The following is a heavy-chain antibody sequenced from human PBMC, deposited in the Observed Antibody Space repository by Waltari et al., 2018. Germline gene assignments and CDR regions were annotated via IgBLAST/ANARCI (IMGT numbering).Heavy chain of an antibody. CDR3: ATVDIQNWFDP. V-gene: IGHV4-39*07. Sequence: QLQLQESGPGLVKPSETLSLTCTVSGGSISSSSYYWGWIRQPPGKGLGGIGSIYYSGGTYYNPSRKSRVTISVDTYKNRFSLKLSSVTAADTAVYYCATVDIQNWFDPWGQGTLVTVSS. CDR2: IYYSGGT. D-gene: IGHD3-9*01. CDR1: GGSISSSSYY. J-gene: IGHJ5*02.